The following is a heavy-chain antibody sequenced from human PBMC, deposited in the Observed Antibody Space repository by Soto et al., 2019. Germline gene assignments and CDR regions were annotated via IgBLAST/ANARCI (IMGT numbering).Heavy chain of an antibody. CDR3: ARVDIVATISL. CDR1: GGSISSYY. J-gene: IGHJ4*02. Sequence: SETLSLTCTVSGGSISSYYWSWIRQPPGKGLEWIGYIYYSGSTNYNPSLKSRVTISVGTSKNQFSLKLSSVTAADTAVYYCARVDIVATISLWGQGTLVTVSS. V-gene: IGHV4-59*01. CDR2: IYYSGST. D-gene: IGHD5-12*01.